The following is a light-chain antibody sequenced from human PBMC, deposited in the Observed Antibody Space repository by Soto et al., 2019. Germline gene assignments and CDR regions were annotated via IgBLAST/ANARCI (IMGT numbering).Light chain of an antibody. V-gene: IGKV1-39*01. J-gene: IGKJ2*01. Sequence: DIQMTQPPSSLSALVGDIVTITFRPSQSISSSLGRYQQRPGKDPILLIYAASSLKRGVPSRLSGSGSGTDFTLTISSPQPEDFATYYCQQSYSTTRTFGQGTKLEIK. CDR2: AAS. CDR1: QSISSS. CDR3: QQSYSTTRT.